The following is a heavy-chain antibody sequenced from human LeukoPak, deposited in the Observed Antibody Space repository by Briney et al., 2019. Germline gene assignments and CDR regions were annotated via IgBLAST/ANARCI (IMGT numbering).Heavy chain of an antibody. D-gene: IGHD1-26*01. Sequence: GASVNVSCQATGYTFTSYGFSWVRQAPGQGVEWMGWISAYNGNTNYAQKLQGRVTMTTDTSTSTAYMELRSLRSDDTAVYYCARDGKWELQNGDYWGQGTLVTVSS. CDR2: ISAYNGNT. CDR3: ARDGKWELQNGDY. CDR1: GYTFTSYG. V-gene: IGHV1-18*01. J-gene: IGHJ4*02.